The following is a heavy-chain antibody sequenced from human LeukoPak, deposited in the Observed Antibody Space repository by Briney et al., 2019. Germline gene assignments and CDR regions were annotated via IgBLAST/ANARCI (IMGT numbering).Heavy chain of an antibody. V-gene: IGHV3-30*04. Sequence: LSLTCTVSGGSISSGDYYWSWIRQPPGKGLEWVAVISYDGSNKYYADSVKGRFTISRDNSKNTLYLQMNSLRAEDTAVYYCAQMVRGVNADYWGQGTLVTVSS. CDR1: GGSISSGD. CDR3: AQMVRGVNADY. J-gene: IGHJ4*02. CDR2: ISYDGSNK. D-gene: IGHD3-10*01.